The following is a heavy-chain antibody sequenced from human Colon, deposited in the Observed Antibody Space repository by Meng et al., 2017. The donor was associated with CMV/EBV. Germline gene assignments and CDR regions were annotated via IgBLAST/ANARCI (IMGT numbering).Heavy chain of an antibody. V-gene: IGHV3-21*01. Sequence: GESLKISCAASGFTFSSYSMNWVRQAPGKGLEWVSSISSSSSYIYYADSVKGRFTISRDNAKNSLYLQMNSLRAEDTAVYYCARQRGPSYFDLWGQGTAVTVSS. CDR3: ARQRGPSYFDL. CDR1: GFTFSSYS. J-gene: IGHJ6*02. CDR2: ISSSSSYI. D-gene: IGHD2-8*01.